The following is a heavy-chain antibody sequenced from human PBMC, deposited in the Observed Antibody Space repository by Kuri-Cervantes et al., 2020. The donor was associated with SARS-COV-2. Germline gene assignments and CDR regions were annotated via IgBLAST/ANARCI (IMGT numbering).Heavy chain of an antibody. D-gene: IGHD6-13*01. V-gene: IGHV3-20*04. CDR2: INWNGGST. CDR1: GFTFDDYG. J-gene: IGHJ6*03. Sequence: LSLTCAAFGFTFDDYGMSWVRQAPGKGLEWVSGINWNGGSTGYADSVKGRFTISRDNAKNSLYLQMNSLRAEDTALYYCARQQLALYYYYYMDVWGKGTTVTVSS. CDR3: ARQQLALYYYYYMDV.